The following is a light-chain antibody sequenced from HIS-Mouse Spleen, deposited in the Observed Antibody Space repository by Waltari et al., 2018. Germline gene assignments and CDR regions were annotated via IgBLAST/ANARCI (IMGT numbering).Light chain of an antibody. CDR3: MQALQTPPYT. J-gene: IGKJ2*01. CDR2: LGS. V-gene: IGKV2-28*01. Sequence: DIVMTQSPLSLPVTPGEPASISCRSSQSLLHSNGYNYLDWYLQKPGQSPKLLIYLGSNRASGGPDRFSGSGSGTDFTLKISRVEAEDVGVYYCMQALQTPPYTFGQGTKLEIK. CDR1: QSLLHSNGYNY.